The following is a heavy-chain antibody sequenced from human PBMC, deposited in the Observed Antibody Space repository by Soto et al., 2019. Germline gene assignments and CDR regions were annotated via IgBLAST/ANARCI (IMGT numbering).Heavy chain of an antibody. V-gene: IGHV3-23*01. CDR1: GFTFSSYA. Sequence: GGSLRLSCAASGFTFSSYAMSWVRQAPGKGLEWVSAISGSGGSTYYADSVKGRFTISRDNSKNTLYLQMNSLRAEDTAVYYCAKDSHWEAYSDYVKIYYYMDVWGKGTTVTVSS. J-gene: IGHJ6*03. CDR3: AKDSHWEAYSDYVKIYYYMDV. D-gene: IGHD4-17*01. CDR2: ISGSGGST.